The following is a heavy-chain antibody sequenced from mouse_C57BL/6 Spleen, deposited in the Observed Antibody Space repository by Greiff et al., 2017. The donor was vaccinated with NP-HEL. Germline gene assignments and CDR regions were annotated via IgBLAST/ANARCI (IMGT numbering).Heavy chain of an antibody. J-gene: IGHJ4*01. CDR3: AQGIELRRAMDY. V-gene: IGHV2-4*01. Sequence: VMLVESGPGLVQPSQSLSITCTVSGFSLTSYGVHWVRQPPGKGLEWLGVIWSGGSTDYNAAFISRLSISKDNSKSQVFFKMNSLQADDTAIYYCAQGIELRRAMDYWGQGTSVTVSS. CDR1: GFSLTSYG. D-gene: IGHD2-4*01. CDR2: IWSGGST.